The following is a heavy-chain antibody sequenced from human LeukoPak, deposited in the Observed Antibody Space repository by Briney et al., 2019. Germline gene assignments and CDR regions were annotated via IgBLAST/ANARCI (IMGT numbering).Heavy chain of an antibody. CDR3: ARDTYGDYFDY. CDR2: IYYNRST. V-gene: IGHV4-59*01. CDR1: GASLNSYY. Sequence: SETLSLTCSVSGASLNSYYWSWIRQPPGKGLEWIGNIYYNRSTSYHPSLKSRVTISVDTSTNQFSLKLTSVTAADTAVYYCARDTYGDYFDYWGQGTLVTVSS. J-gene: IGHJ4*02. D-gene: IGHD4-17*01.